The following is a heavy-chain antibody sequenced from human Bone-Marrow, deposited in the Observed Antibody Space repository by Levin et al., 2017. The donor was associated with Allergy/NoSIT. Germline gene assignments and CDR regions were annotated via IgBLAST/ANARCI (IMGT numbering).Heavy chain of an antibody. D-gene: IGHD2-15*01. CDR3: AKEVRGCPSYSCYGADS. V-gene: IGHV3-23*01. CDR1: GFTFSKAW. J-gene: IGHJ4*02. CDR2: ISSGGEST. Sequence: GESLKISCAASGFTFSKAWMNWYRQAPMKGLEWVSTISSGGESTAYADSVRGRFTISRDNSKNTLYLQMNSLRDEDTAVYSCAKEVRGCPSYSCYGADSWGQGTLVTVSS.